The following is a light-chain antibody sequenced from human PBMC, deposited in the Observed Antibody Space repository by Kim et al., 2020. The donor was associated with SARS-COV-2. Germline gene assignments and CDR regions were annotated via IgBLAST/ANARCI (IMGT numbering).Light chain of an antibody. CDR2: RDS. CDR1: ASNIGSNS. J-gene: IGLJ3*02. CDR3: SSWDDTLRAWV. Sequence: GQRVTISCSGSASNIGSNSVFWYQQLPGSAPKVLIYRDSQRPSGVPARFSGTKSCTSASLAISGVRSDDEADYFCSSWDDTLRAWVFGGGTKVTVL. V-gene: IGLV1-47*01.